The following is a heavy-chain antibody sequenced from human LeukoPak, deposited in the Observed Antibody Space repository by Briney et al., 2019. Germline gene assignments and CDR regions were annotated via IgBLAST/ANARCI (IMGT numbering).Heavy chain of an antibody. V-gene: IGHV3-9*03. CDR2: ISWNSGSI. CDR3: AKDIRGYSSGCIDS. CDR1: GFTFDDYA. J-gene: IGHJ4*02. Sequence: GRSLRLSCAASGFTFDDYAMHWGRQAPGKGLEWVSGISWNSGSIGYADSVKGRFTISRDNAKNSLYLQMNSLRAEDMALYYCAKDIRGYSSGCIDSWGQGTLVTVSS. D-gene: IGHD6-19*01.